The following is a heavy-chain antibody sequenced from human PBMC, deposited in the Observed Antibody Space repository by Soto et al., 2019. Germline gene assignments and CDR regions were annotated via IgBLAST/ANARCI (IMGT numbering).Heavy chain of an antibody. Sequence: PGGSLRLSCAASGFTFSSYWMHWVRQAPGKGLVWVSRINSDGSSTSYADSVKGRFTISRDNAKNTLYLQMNSLRAEDTAVYYCRGSGSLDRDHFDYWGQGTLVTVSS. J-gene: IGHJ4*02. CDR1: GFTFSSYW. V-gene: IGHV3-74*01. CDR3: RGSGSLDRDHFDY. D-gene: IGHD3-10*01. CDR2: INSDGSST.